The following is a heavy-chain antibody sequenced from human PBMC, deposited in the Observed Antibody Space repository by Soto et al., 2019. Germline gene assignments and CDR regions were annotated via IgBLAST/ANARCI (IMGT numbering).Heavy chain of an antibody. J-gene: IGHJ3*02. CDR1: GFSFSSYA. Sequence: GGSLRLSCAASGFSFSSYAMNWVRQAPGQGPEWVSGISGSAGTTYYADSVKGRFTISRDNSKDVLYLQMNSLRVEDTAVYYCAKDLWDTPSRGAFDIWGQGTMVTVSS. CDR2: ISGSAGTT. V-gene: IGHV3-23*01. D-gene: IGHD1-26*01. CDR3: AKDLWDTPSRGAFDI.